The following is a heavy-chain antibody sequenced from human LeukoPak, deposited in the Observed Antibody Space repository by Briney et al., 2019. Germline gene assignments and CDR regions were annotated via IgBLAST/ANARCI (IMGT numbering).Heavy chain of an antibody. J-gene: IGHJ4*02. CDR3: ARHNAPRRVGFDF. V-gene: IGHV4-39*01. D-gene: IGHD3-10*01. Sequence: PSETLSLTCTVSGGSISSNNYYWGWIRQPPGKGLEWIGSIYYSGSTYYNPSLESRVTISVDTSKNRFSLNFNSVTAADTALYWCARHNAPRRVGFDFWGQGILVTVSS. CDR1: GGSISSNNYY. CDR2: IYYSGST.